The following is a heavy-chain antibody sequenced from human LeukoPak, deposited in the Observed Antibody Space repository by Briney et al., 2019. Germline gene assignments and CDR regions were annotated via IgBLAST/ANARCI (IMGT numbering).Heavy chain of an antibody. CDR2: ISSSSSYI. J-gene: IGHJ4*02. CDR3: ARAQKNDYFDY. V-gene: IGHV3-21*01. CDR1: GSTFSSYS. Sequence: GGSLRLSCAASGSTFSSYSMNWVRQAPGKGLEWVSSISSSSSYIYYADSVKGRFTISRDNAKNSLYLQMSSLRAEDTAVYYCARAQKNDYFDYWGQGTLVTVSS.